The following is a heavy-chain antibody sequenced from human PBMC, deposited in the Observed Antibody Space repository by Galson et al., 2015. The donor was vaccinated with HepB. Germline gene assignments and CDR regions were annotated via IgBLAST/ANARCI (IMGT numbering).Heavy chain of an antibody. J-gene: IGHJ4*02. D-gene: IGHD3-16*01. Sequence: SLRLSFAASPFLFSTYSMNWVRKAPGKGLEWISSLTSAGPTLSYADSVTGRFSSSRDNSTPSLYLQLTSLRAEATAVYYCVFLRGYAWKPLDYWGQGTLVTVSS. CDR3: VFLRGYAWKPLDY. CDR1: PFLFSTYS. CDR2: LTSAGPTL. V-gene: IGHV3-48*04.